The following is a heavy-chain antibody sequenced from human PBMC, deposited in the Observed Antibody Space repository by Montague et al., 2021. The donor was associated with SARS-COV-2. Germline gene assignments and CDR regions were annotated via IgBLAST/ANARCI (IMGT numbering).Heavy chain of an antibody. CDR2: IKEDGSEK. V-gene: IGHV3-7*01. CDR3: ARHFGYVRDY. J-gene: IGHJ4*02. D-gene: IGHD3-10*02. CDR1: GFTFSSYW. Sequence: SLRLSCAASGFTFSSYWMSWVRQAPGKGLEWVADIKEDGSEKYYVDSLKGRFTISRDNAKNSLYLQMNSLRAEDTAVYYCARHFGYVRDYWGQGTLVTVSS.